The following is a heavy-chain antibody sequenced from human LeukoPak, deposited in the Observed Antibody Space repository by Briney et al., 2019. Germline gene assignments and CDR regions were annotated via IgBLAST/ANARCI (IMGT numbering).Heavy chain of an antibody. CDR2: VSYSGST. J-gene: IGHJ5*02. V-gene: IGHV4-59*01. D-gene: IGHD2-2*01. Sequence: SETLSLTCTVSGGSITSYYWSWIRQPPGKGLEWIGYVSYSGSTNYNPSLKSRVTMSVDTSKNLFSLNLSSVTAADTAVYYCAGGGYCSSTSCYPNWFDPWGQGTLVTVSS. CDR3: AGGGYCSSTSCYPNWFDP. CDR1: GGSITSYY.